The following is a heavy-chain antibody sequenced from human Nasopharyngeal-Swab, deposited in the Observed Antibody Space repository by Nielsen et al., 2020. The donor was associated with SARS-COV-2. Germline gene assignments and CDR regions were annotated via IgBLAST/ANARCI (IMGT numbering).Heavy chain of an antibody. CDR2: VYYTGGT. CDR3: ARMDAATDF. V-gene: IGHV4-59*08. J-gene: IGHJ4*02. Sequence: WRRQPPGKGLEWVGYVYYTGGTSYNPSLKSRVTISLDTSKKQFSLRLTSVTPADTAIYYCARMDAATDFWGQGTLVTVSS. D-gene: IGHD2-15*01.